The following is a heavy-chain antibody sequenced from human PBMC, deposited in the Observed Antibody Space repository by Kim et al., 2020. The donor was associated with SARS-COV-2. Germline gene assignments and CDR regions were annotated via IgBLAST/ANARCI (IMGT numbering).Heavy chain of an antibody. J-gene: IGHJ4*02. CDR1: GGSISSSSYY. CDR3: ARQGSEATTAGTGYSSSWYYFDY. Sequence: SETLSLTCTVSGGSISSSSYYWGWIRQPPGKGLEWIGSIYYSGSTYYNPSLKSRVTISVDTSKNQFSLKLSSVTAADTAVYYCARQGSEATTAGTGYSSSWYYFDYWGQGTLVTVSS. V-gene: IGHV4-39*01. CDR2: IYYSGST. D-gene: IGHD6-13*01.